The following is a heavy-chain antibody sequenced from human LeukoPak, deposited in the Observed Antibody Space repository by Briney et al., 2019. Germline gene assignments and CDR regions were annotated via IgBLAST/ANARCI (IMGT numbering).Heavy chain of an antibody. J-gene: IGHJ4*02. D-gene: IGHD1-26*01. Sequence: PGGSLRLSCAASGFTFSGYSMNWVRQAPGKGLEWVSSITSSSNYIYYADSLKGRFTISRDNAKNFLYLQMNSLRAEDTAVYYCARGGYYFDYWGQGTLVTVSS. CDR2: ITSSSNYI. V-gene: IGHV3-21*01. CDR3: ARGGYYFDY. CDR1: GFTFSGYS.